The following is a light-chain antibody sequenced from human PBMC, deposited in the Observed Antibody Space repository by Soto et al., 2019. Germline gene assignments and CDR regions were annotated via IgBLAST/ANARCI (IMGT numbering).Light chain of an antibody. CDR1: SSDVGSYNL. J-gene: IGLJ1*01. CDR2: EDT. Sequence: QSVLTQPASVSGSPGQSITISCTGTSSDVGSYNLVSWYQHHPGKAPKLLISEDTKRPSGVSYRFAGSKSGNTASLTISGLQAEDEADYYCCSFAGSGILGVFGKGTKLTVL. V-gene: IGLV2-23*01. CDR3: CSFAGSGILGV.